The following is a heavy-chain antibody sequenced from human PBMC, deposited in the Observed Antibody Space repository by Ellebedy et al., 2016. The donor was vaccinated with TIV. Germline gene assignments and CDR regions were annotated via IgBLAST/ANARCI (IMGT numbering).Heavy chain of an antibody. V-gene: IGHV3-7*03. J-gene: IGHJ4*02. CDR3: ATGGDS. CDR2: INEDGSEK. CDR1: GFTFSGHW. Sequence: GESLKISCAASGFTFSGHWMRWVRQAPGKGLEWVANINEDGSEKYYVDSVKGRFTISRDNAKNSLFLQMNSLRAEDTAVYYCATGGDSWGQGTLVTVSS.